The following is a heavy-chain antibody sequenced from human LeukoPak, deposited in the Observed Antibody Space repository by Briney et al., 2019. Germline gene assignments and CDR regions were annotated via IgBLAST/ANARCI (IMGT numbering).Heavy chain of an antibody. CDR1: GLTFSSYA. V-gene: IGHV3-23*01. Sequence: GGSLRLSCAASGLTFSSYAMSWVRQAPGKGLEWVSAISGSGGSTYYADSVKGRFTISRDNSKNTLYLQMNSLRAEDTAVYYCAKDRIHSSGYYTLDDYWGQGTLVTVSS. D-gene: IGHD3-22*01. CDR2: ISGSGGST. CDR3: AKDRIHSSGYYTLDDY. J-gene: IGHJ4*02.